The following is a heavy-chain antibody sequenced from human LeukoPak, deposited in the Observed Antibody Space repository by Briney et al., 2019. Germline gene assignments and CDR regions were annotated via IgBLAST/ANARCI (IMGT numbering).Heavy chain of an antibody. D-gene: IGHD6-19*01. Sequence: GGSLRLSCVGSGFTFSSQVMSWVRQAPGKGLEWVSGISGRGGSVYYADSVKGRFTISRDNSKNTLYLQMNSLRDEDTAVYYCAKDTQYEAVAATSFDYWGQGSLVTVSS. CDR1: GFTFSSQV. CDR3: AKDTQYEAVAATSFDY. J-gene: IGHJ4*02. V-gene: IGHV3-23*01. CDR2: ISGRGGSV.